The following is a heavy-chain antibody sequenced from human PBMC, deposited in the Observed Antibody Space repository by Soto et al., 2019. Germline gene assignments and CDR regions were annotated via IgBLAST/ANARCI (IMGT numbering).Heavy chain of an antibody. V-gene: IGHV1-69*01. D-gene: IGHD2-15*01. CDR2: IIPIFGTA. Sequence: QVQLVQSGAEVKKTGSSVKVSCKASGGTFSSYAISWVRQAPGQGLEWMGGIIPIFGTANYAQKFQGRVTITADESTSTAYMELSSRRSEDTAVYYCARGGGGTYSAPDYNWFDPWGQGTLVTVSS. CDR3: ARGGGGTYSAPDYNWFDP. J-gene: IGHJ5*02. CDR1: GGTFSSYA.